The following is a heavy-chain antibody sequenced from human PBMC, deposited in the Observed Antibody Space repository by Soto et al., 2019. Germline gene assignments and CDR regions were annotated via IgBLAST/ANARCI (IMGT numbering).Heavy chain of an antibody. CDR3: AGEGAFDWFYP. D-gene: IGHD3-3*02. CDR1: GFIFSDYE. Sequence: EVQLVESGGGLIKPGGSLRLSCEGSGFIFSDYEMNWVRQVPGKGLEWISYISISGTIIHYADSVKGRFTISRDNAKNSVYRQVYILRVEDTAISYCAGEGAFDWFYPWGQGTLVTVSS. V-gene: IGHV3-48*03. CDR2: ISISGTII. J-gene: IGHJ5*02.